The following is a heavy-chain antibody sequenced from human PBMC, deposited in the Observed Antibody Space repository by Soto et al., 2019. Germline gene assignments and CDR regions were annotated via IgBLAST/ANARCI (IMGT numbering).Heavy chain of an antibody. D-gene: IGHD3-3*01. Sequence: ASVKVSCKASGYTFTSYYMHWVRQAPGQGLEWMGIINPSGGSTSYAQKFQGRVTMTRDTSTSTVYMELSSLRSEDTAVYYCASTYYDFWSGPSYYYYGMDVWGQGTTVTVSS. J-gene: IGHJ6*02. CDR2: INPSGGST. CDR1: GYTFTSYY. CDR3: ASTYYDFWSGPSYYYYGMDV. V-gene: IGHV1-46*01.